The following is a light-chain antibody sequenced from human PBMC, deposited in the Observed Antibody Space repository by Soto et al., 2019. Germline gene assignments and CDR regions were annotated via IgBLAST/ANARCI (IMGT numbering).Light chain of an antibody. J-gene: IGKJ1*01. CDR2: AAS. Sequence: EIPLTQSPSSLSASVGDSVTITCRASEGIRSWLGWYQQKPGEAPKLLIFAASSLQSGVPSRFSGSGFGTHFTLTITDLQPEDFATYYCQQANNFPPWTFGQGTKVEVK. V-gene: IGKV1-12*01. CDR3: QQANNFPPWT. CDR1: EGIRSW.